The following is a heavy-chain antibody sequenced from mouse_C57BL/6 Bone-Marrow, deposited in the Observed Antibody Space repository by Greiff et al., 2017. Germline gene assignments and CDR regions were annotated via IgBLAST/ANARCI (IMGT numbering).Heavy chain of an antibody. CDR3: TSEGLLYYAMDY. J-gene: IGHJ4*01. D-gene: IGHD2-10*01. Sequence: EVKLVESGEGLVKPGGSLKLSCAASGFTFSSYAMSWVRQTPEKRLEWVAYISSGGDYIYYADTVKGRFTISRDNARHTLYLQMSSLKSEDTAMYYCTSEGLLYYAMDYWGQGTSVTVSS. CDR1: GFTFSSYA. CDR2: ISSGGDYI. V-gene: IGHV5-9-1*02.